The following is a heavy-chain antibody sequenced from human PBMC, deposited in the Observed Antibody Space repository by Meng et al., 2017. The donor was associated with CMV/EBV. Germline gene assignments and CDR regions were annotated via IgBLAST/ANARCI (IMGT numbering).Heavy chain of an antibody. CDR2: INPNSGGT. V-gene: IGHV1-2*02. CDR3: AREPTYAFWSGSDLRH. Sequence: ASVQVSCKASGYTFTGYYMHWVRQAPGQGLEWMGWINPNSGGTNYEQKFQGRVTMTRDTSISTAYMELSRLRSDDTAVYYCAREPTYAFWSGSDLRHWGQGTLVTVSS. J-gene: IGHJ1*01. CDR1: GYTFTGYY. D-gene: IGHD3-3*01.